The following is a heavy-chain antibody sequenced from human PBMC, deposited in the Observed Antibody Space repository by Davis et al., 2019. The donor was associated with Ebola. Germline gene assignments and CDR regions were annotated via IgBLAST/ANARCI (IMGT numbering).Heavy chain of an antibody. J-gene: IGHJ4*02. CDR3: AHRGYSYGYFDY. D-gene: IGHD5-18*01. V-gene: IGHV2-5*02. CDR2: IYWDDDK. CDR1: GFSLSPSEVS. Sequence: SGPTLVKPTQTLTLTCTLFGFSLSPSEVSVGWIRPPPGKALEWLALIYWDDDKRYSPSLKSRLTITKDTSKNQVVLTMTNMDPVDTATYYCAHRGYSYGYFDYWGQGTLVTVSS.